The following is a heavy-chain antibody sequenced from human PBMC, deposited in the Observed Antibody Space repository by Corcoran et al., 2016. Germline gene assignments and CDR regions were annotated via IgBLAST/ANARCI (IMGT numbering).Heavy chain of an antibody. CDR1: GYTFTSYY. D-gene: IGHD6-13*01. J-gene: IGHJ5*02. V-gene: IGHV1-46*01. CDR2: INPSGGST. Sequence: QVQLVQSGAEVKKPGASVKVSCKASGYTFTSYYMHWVRQAPGQGLEWMGIINPSGGSTSYAQKFQGRVTMTRDTSTSTVYMELSSLRSEDTAVYYCARKSDSSSWYGSGERSGWVDPWGQGTLVTVSS. CDR3: ARKSDSSSWYGSGERSGWVDP.